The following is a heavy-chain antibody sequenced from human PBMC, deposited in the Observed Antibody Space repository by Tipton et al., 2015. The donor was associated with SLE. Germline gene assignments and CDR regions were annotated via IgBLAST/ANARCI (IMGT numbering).Heavy chain of an antibody. CDR1: GGSFSGYY. Sequence: TLSLTCAVYGGSFSGYYWSWIRQPPGKGLEWIGEINHSGGTNYNPSLKSRVTISVDTSKNQFSLKLSSVTAADTAVYYCARQDVNDAFDIWGQGTMVTVSS. J-gene: IGHJ3*02. CDR2: INHSGGT. CDR3: ARQDVNDAFDI. V-gene: IGHV4-34*01.